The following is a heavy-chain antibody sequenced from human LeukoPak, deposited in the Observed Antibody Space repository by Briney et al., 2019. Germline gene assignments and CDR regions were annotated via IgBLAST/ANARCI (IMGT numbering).Heavy chain of an antibody. CDR2: ICWNSGSI. Sequence: PGRSLRLSCAASGFTFDDSAMHSVRPAPGKGLEWVSGICWNSGSIGYADSVKGRFTISRDHAKNSLYLQINSLRAEDTALYYCAKDPSPGYYDSSGYYLHYFDYWGQGTLVTVSS. V-gene: IGHV3-9*01. D-gene: IGHD3-22*01. CDR3: AKDPSPGYYDSSGYYLHYFDY. J-gene: IGHJ4*02. CDR1: GFTFDDSA.